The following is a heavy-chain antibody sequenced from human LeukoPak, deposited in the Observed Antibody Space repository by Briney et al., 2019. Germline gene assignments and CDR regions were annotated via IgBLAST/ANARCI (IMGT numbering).Heavy chain of an antibody. CDR1: GGSIRSSSYY. D-gene: IGHD6-19*01. V-gene: IGHV4-39*07. Sequence: PSETLSLTCTVSGGSIRSSSYYWGWIRQPPGKGLEWIGSIYYSGSTYYNPSLKSRVTISVDTSKNQFSLKLSSVTAADTAVYYCAGEQWLAHYDAFDIWGQGTMVTVSS. CDR2: IYYSGST. CDR3: AGEQWLAHYDAFDI. J-gene: IGHJ3*02.